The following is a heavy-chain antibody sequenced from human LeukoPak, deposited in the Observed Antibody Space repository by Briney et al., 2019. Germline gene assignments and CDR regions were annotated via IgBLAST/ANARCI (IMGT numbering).Heavy chain of an antibody. Sequence: RASVKVSCKASGGTFSSYAISWVRQAPGQGLEWMGRIIPILGIANYAQKFQGRVTITADKSTSTAYMELSSLRSEDTAVYYCARRVYCSGGSCYPRVSDAFDIWGQGTMVTVSS. CDR1: GGTFSSYA. V-gene: IGHV1-69*04. CDR3: ARRVYCSGGSCYPRVSDAFDI. D-gene: IGHD2-15*01. J-gene: IGHJ3*02. CDR2: IIPILGIA.